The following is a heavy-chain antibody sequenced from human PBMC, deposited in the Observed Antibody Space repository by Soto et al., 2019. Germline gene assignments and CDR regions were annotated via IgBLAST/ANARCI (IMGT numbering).Heavy chain of an antibody. CDR3: ASRWGSGWYSFDF. D-gene: IGHD6-19*01. CDR1: GGSISSNSYY. CDR2: IYYSGGT. V-gene: IGHV4-39*02. J-gene: IGHJ4*02. Sequence: SGTLSLTCTVSGGSISSNSYYWGWIRQPPGKGLEWSGFIYYSGGTYYNPSLKRRGTISVDTSKNHFSPKLTSLLPVDTAVYYCASRWGSGWYSFDFWGQGTLVTVSS.